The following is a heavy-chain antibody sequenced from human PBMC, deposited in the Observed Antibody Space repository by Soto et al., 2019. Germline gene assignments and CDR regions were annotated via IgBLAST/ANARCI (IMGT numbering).Heavy chain of an antibody. CDR1: GFTFSSFW. V-gene: IGHV3-7*01. Sequence: GGSLRLSCAASGFTFSSFWMDWVRQAPGKGLEWVANINPDGSEKHYVDSVKGRFTISRDNAKNSLYLQMSRLTAEDSALYYCSRSLDSWGQGTRVTVSS. J-gene: IGHJ4*02. CDR2: INPDGSEK. CDR3: SRSLDS.